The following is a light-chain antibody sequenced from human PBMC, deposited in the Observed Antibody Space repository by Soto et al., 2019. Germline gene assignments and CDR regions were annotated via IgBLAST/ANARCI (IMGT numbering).Light chain of an antibody. Sequence: IQMTQSPSALSASVGDRVTITCRASQSITNYLNWYQHKPGQAPNLLIYAASTLQAGVPSRFRGSGSGTDFTLTISSLQLEDFATYFCQQSNSCPPTFGVGTQVNIK. J-gene: IGKJ4*01. CDR1: QSITNY. V-gene: IGKV1-39*01. CDR3: QQSNSCPPT. CDR2: AAS.